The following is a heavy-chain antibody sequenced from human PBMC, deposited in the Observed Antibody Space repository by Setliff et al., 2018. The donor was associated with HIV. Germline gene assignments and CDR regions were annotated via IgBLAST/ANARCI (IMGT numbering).Heavy chain of an antibody. J-gene: IGHJ4*02. D-gene: IGHD1-26*01. CDR3: ARGVGSNYFDY. CDR2: IHPDSTAA. V-gene: IGHV3-7*03. CDR1: GFSLSTSG. Sequence: LTLTCTFSGFSLSTSGMCVTWIRQAPGKGLEWLAQIHPDSTAANYVDSVKGRFTISRDNAKNSLYLQMNSLRAEDTAVYYCARGVGSNYFDYWGQGTLVTVSS.